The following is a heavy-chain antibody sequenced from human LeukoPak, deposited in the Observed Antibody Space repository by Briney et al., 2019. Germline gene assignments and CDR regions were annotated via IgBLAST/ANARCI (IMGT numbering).Heavy chain of an antibody. CDR2: INTDGRTI. D-gene: IGHD6-6*01. J-gene: IGHJ4*02. CDR3: ARDDGVYSSSAASY. Sequence: GGSLRLSCAASGFTFSRYWMHWVRQAPGKGLVWVSRINTDGRTITYADSVKGRFTISRDNAKNTLYLQMNSLRAEDTAVYYCARDDGVYSSSAASYWGQGTLVTVSS. V-gene: IGHV3-74*01. CDR1: GFTFSRYW.